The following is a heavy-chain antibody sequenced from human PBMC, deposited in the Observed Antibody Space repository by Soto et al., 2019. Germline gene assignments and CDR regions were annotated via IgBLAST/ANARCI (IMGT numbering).Heavy chain of an antibody. CDR2: ITSSSNYI. CDR3: AREGDAASLEY. CDR1: GFTFSSYS. J-gene: IGHJ4*02. V-gene: IGHV3-21*01. Sequence: VRLVESGGGLVEPGGSLRLSCAASGFTFSSYSMNWVRQAPGKGLEWVSCITSSSNYIYYADSVKGRFTISRDNAKNSLFLQMNSLRPEDTAVYYCAREGDAASLEYWGQGTLVTVSS. D-gene: IGHD3-16*01.